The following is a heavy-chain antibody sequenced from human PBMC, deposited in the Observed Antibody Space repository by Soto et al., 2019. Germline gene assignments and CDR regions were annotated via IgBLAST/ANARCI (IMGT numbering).Heavy chain of an antibody. CDR2: ISYDGTNK. V-gene: IGHV3-30-3*01. J-gene: IGHJ6*02. CDR1: GFTFSSYA. CDR3: ARDPYYYASGGSDYYYGMDV. Sequence: QVQLVESGGGVVQPGRSLRLSCAASGFTFSSYAMNWVRQAPGKGLEWVALISYDGTNKYYADSVKGRFTISRDNSKITLYLQMNSLRAEDTAVYYCARDPYYYASGGSDYYYGMDVWGQGTTVTVSS. D-gene: IGHD3-22*01.